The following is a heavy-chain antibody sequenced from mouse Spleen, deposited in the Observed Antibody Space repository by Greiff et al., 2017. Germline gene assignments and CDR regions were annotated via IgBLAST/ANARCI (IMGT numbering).Heavy chain of an antibody. V-gene: IGHV1-76*01. CDR1: GYTFTDYY. D-gene: IGHD2-1*01. CDR3: ARGNYYAMDY. J-gene: IGHJ4*01. Sequence: VQLQQSGAELVRPGASVKLSCKASGYTFTDYYINWVKQRPGQGLEWIARIYPGSGNTYYNEKFKGKATLTAEKSSSTAYMQLSSLTSEDSAVYFCARGNYYAMDYWGQGTSVTASS. CDR2: IYPGSGNT.